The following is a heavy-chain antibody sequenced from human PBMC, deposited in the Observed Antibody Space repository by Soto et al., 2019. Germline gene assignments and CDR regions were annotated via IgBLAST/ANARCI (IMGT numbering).Heavy chain of an antibody. D-gene: IGHD2-2*01. V-gene: IGHV3-21*01. CDR3: ARASCSSTSCYQDYYYYMDV. CDR2: ISSSSSYI. CDR1: GFTFSSYS. Sequence: GGSLRLSCAASGFTFSSYSMNWVRQAPGKGLEWVSSISSSSSYIYYADSVKGRFTISRDNAKKSLFLQMNSLRAEDTAVYYCARASCSSTSCYQDYYYYMDVWGKGTTVTVSS. J-gene: IGHJ6*03.